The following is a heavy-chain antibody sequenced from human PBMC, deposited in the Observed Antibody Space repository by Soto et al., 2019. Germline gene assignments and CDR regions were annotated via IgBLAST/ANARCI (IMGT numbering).Heavy chain of an antibody. V-gene: IGHV4-34*01. CDR3: ARAKIAARNFDY. Sequence: LSLTCAVYGGSFSGYYWSWIRQPPGKGLEWIGEINHSGSTNYNPSLKSRVTISVDTSKNQFSLKLSSVTAADTAVYYCARAKIAARNFDYWGQGTLVTVSS. D-gene: IGHD6-6*01. CDR1: GGSFSGYY. CDR2: INHSGST. J-gene: IGHJ4*02.